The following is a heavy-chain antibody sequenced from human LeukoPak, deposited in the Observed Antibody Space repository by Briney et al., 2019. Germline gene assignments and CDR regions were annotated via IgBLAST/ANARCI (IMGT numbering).Heavy chain of an antibody. CDR3: AKDFFQWLVLDYFDY. CDR2: ISGSGGST. D-gene: IGHD6-19*01. Sequence: PGGSLRLSCAASGFTFSSYAMSWVRQAPGKGLEWVSAISGSGGSTYYADSVKGRFTISRDNSKNTPYLQMNSLRAEDTAVYYCAKDFFQWLVLDYFDYWGQGTLVTVSS. CDR1: GFTFSSYA. V-gene: IGHV3-23*01. J-gene: IGHJ4*02.